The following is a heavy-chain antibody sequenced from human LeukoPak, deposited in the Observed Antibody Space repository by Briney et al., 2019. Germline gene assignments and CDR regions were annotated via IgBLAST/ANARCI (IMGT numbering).Heavy chain of an antibody. Sequence: PSETLSLTCTVSGGSISTYYWSWIRQSPGKGLEWIGYIYYSGSTNYNPSLKSRVTISVDTSKNQFSLKLSSVTAADTALYYCARDQSADYFDYWGQGTLVTVSS. CDR3: ARDQSADYFDY. J-gene: IGHJ4*02. CDR2: IYYSGST. V-gene: IGHV4-59*01. D-gene: IGHD6-13*01. CDR1: GGSISTYY.